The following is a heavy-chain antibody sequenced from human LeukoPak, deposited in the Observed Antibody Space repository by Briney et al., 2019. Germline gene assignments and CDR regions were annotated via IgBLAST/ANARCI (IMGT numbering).Heavy chain of an antibody. CDR2: IYDSGST. J-gene: IGHJ4*02. D-gene: IGHD3-3*02. Sequence: SETLSLTCTVSGGSISTYYWSWIRQPPGKGLEWIGYIYDSGSTNYNPSLKSRVAISVDTSKNQFSLKLSSVTAADTAVYYCARDQRGPFYFYYWGQGTLVTVSS. CDR3: ARDQRGPFYFYY. V-gene: IGHV4-59*01. CDR1: GGSISTYY.